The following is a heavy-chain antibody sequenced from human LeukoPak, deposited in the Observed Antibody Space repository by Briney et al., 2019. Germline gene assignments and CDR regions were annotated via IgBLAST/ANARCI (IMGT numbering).Heavy chain of an antibody. Sequence: SETLSLTCTVSGGSFSSGRSYWGWIRQAPGKGLEWIGNNSGSTYYNPSLKSRVTISIDASNNQFSLKLSSLTAADTAVYYCARDLGRKGYWGQGTLVTVSS. CDR2: NSGST. J-gene: IGHJ4*02. CDR1: GGSFSSGRSY. V-gene: IGHV4-39*02. CDR3: ARDLGRKGY.